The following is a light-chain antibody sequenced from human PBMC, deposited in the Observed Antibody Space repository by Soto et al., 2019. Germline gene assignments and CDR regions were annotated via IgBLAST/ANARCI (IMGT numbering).Light chain of an antibody. V-gene: IGKV3D-20*02. J-gene: IGKJ1*01. CDR2: GAS. CDR1: QTITPTF. Sequence: EIVLTQSPGTLSLSPGERATLSCRASQTITPTFLAWYQQKPGQAPRLLIYGASSRATDIPDRFSGSGSGTDFTLTISSLEPEDFAVYYCQQRSNWSWTFGQGTKVDIK. CDR3: QQRSNWSWT.